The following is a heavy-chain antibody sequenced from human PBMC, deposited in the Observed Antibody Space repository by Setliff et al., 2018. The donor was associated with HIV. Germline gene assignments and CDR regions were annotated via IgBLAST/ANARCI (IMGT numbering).Heavy chain of an antibody. V-gene: IGHV4-31*03. Sequence: SETLSLTCNVSGGSISSGGYYWNWIRQHPGKGLEWIGYIYYGGSAYYNSSLKSRLTISVETSKNQFSLKLSSVTAADTAVYYCARGSSPAVTSYYYYYMDVWGKGTTVTVSS. CDR2: IYYGGSA. CDR3: ARGSSPAVTSYYYYYMDV. J-gene: IGHJ6*03. CDR1: GGSISSGGYY. D-gene: IGHD4-17*01.